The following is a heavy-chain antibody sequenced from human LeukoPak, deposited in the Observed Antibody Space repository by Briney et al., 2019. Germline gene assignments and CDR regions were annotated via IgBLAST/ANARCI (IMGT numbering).Heavy chain of an antibody. J-gene: IGHJ4*02. Sequence: PGGSLRLSCAASGFTFSSYGMHWVRQAPGKGLEWVAFIRYDGSNKYYADSVKGRFTISRDNSKNTLHLQMNSLRAEDTAVYYCAREGGYSGYDFSLDYWGQGTLVTVSS. D-gene: IGHD5-12*01. V-gene: IGHV3-30*02. CDR3: AREGGYSGYDFSLDY. CDR2: IRYDGSNK. CDR1: GFTFSSYG.